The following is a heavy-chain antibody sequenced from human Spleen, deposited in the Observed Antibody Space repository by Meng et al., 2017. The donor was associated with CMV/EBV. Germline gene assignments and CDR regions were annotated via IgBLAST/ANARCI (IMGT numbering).Heavy chain of an antibody. D-gene: IGHD3-10*01. CDR1: GFTFSSYA. V-gene: IGHV3-48*02. Sequence: GESLKISCAASGFTFSSYAMNWVRQAPGKGLEWVSYISGSGSTKYYADSVRGRFTISRDNAKNTLYLQMNSLRDADTAVYYCVREKGVLDYFHGMDVWGQGTTVTVSS. CDR2: ISGSGSTK. CDR3: VREKGVLDYFHGMDV. J-gene: IGHJ6*02.